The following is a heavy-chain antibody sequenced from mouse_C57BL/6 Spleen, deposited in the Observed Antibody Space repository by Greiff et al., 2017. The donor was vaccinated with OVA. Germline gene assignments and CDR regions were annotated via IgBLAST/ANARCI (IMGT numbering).Heavy chain of an antibody. CDR1: GFTFSSYA. CDR2: ISDGGSYT. J-gene: IGHJ2*01. Sequence: DVQLVESGGGLVKPGGSLKLSCAASGFTFSSYAMSWVRQTPEKRLEWVATISDGGSYTYYPDNVKGRFTISRDNAKNNLYLQMSHLKSEDTARYYCARDYYGSSFYFDYWGQGTTLTVSS. D-gene: IGHD1-1*01. V-gene: IGHV5-4*01. CDR3: ARDYYGSSFYFDY.